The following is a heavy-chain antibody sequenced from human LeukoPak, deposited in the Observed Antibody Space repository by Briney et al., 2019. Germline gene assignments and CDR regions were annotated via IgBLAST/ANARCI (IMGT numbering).Heavy chain of an antibody. J-gene: IGHJ4*02. CDR1: GGSISSSSYY. V-gene: IGHV4-39*01. CDR2: IYYSGST. CDR3: ARRVVGATTDRYYFDY. Sequence: SETLSLTCTVSGGSISSSSYYWGWIRQPPGKGLEWIGSIYYSGSTYYNPSLKSRVTISVDTSKNQFSLKLSSVTAADTAVYYCARRVVGATTDRYYFDYWGQGTLVTVSS. D-gene: IGHD1-26*01.